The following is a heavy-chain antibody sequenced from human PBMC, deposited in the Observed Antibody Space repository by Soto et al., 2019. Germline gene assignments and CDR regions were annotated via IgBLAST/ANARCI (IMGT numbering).Heavy chain of an antibody. CDR3: TTGTGYSYGYVLGVTEYFQH. D-gene: IGHD5-18*01. CDR2: IKSKTDGGTT. Sequence: EVQLVESGGGLVKPGGSLRLSCAASGFTFSNAWMNWVRQAPGKGLEWVGRIKSKTDGGTTDYAAPVKGRFTISRDDSKNTLYLQMNSLKTEDTAVYYCTTGTGYSYGYVLGVTEYFQHWGQGTLVTVSS. CDR1: GFTFSNAW. V-gene: IGHV3-15*07. J-gene: IGHJ1*01.